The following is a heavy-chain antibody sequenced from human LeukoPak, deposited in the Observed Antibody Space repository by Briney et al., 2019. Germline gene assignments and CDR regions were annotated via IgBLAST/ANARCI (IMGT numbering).Heavy chain of an antibody. CDR3: ARGAAAPFDY. Sequence: SETLSLTCTVSGGSISSYYWSWIRQPPGKGLEWIGYIYYSGSTNYNPSLKSRVTISVDTSKNQFSLKLSSVTAADTAVYYRARGAAAPFDYWGQGTLVTVSS. J-gene: IGHJ4*02. D-gene: IGHD6-13*01. CDR1: GGSISSYY. V-gene: IGHV4-59*08. CDR2: IYYSGST.